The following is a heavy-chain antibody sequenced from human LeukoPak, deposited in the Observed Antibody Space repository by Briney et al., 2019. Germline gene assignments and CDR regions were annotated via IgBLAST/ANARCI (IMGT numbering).Heavy chain of an antibody. D-gene: IGHD1-26*01. J-gene: IGHJ4*02. CDR2: ISWNSGSI. Sequence: AGGSLRLSCAASGFSFDDYAMHWVRQAPGKGLEWVSGISWNSGSIGSADSVKGRFTISRDNAKNPLYLQMNSLRAEDTALYYCAKGQWELPVFDYWGQGTLVTVSS. CDR1: GFSFDDYA. CDR3: AKGQWELPVFDY. V-gene: IGHV3-9*01.